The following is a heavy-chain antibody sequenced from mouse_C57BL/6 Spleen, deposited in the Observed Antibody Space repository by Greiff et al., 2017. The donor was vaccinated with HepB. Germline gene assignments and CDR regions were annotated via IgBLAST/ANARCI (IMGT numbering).Heavy chain of an antibody. D-gene: IGHD1-1*01. CDR3: VSGYYGSSYVDWYFDV. Sequence: EVKLMESGGGLVQPKGSLKLSCAASGFSFNTYAMNWVRQAPGKGLEWVARIRSKSNNYATYYADSVKDRFTISRDDSESMLYLQMNNLKTEDTAMYYCVSGYYGSSYVDWYFDVWGTGTTVTVSS. J-gene: IGHJ1*03. CDR1: GFSFNTYA. CDR2: IRSKSNNYAT. V-gene: IGHV10-1*01.